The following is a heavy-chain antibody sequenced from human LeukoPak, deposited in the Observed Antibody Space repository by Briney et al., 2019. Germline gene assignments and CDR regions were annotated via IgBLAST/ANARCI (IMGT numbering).Heavy chain of an antibody. CDR3: ARDGYTTTSNWLDL. CDR1: GFTLNKYW. D-gene: IGHD5-24*01. J-gene: IGHJ5*02. CDR2: ITGDGDDI. Sequence: GASLRLSCEASGFTLNKYWMHWVRQAPGKGLDWVSRITGDGDDIVYADSVKGRFTISRDNAKNTLYLQMNSLRVEDTAIYYCARDGYTTTSNWLDLWGQGTLVTVSS. V-gene: IGHV3-74*01.